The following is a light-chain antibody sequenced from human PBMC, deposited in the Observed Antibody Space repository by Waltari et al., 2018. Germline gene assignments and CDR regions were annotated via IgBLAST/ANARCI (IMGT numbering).Light chain of an antibody. Sequence: QSVLTQPPSASETPRQRVLIACSGIYSNLGSNYLSWYQQVPGTAPKLVTYRNKKRPSGVPDRFSGSKSGTSASLAISGLRSEDEAVYYCASWDESHYVFGPGTKVSVL. CDR1: YSNLGSNY. CDR2: RNK. V-gene: IGLV1-47*01. J-gene: IGLJ1*01. CDR3: ASWDESHYV.